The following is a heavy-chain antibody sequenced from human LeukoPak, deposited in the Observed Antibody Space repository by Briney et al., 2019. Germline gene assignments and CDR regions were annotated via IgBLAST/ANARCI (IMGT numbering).Heavy chain of an antibody. D-gene: IGHD4-17*01. CDR3: TRGRYYLDI. CDR1: GFTFSSYW. J-gene: IGHJ4*02. CDR2: IDSGVSST. V-gene: IGHV3-74*01. Sequence: PPGGSLRLSCAASGFTFSSYWMHWVRQAPGKGLVWVSRIDSGVSSTIYADSVRGRFTISRDNAKNTLYLQMNSLRVEDTAVYYCTRGRYYLDIWGQGTLVIVSS.